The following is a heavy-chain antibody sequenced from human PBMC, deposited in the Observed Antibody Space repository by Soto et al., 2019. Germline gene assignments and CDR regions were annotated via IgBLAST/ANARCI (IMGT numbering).Heavy chain of an antibody. CDR1: GFTFSSYA. V-gene: IGHV3-23*01. CDR2: IGGSGGNT. Sequence: EVQLLESGGGLVQPGGSLRLSCAASGFTFSSYAMSWVRQAPGKGLEWVSAIGGSGGNTYYADSVKGRFTISRDRSKNTLYQQMTSVSAEATAVYYCAKEGVTRVRGAPRGFYGMDVSGQGTTVTVSS. CDR3: AKEGVTRVRGAPRGFYGMDV. D-gene: IGHD3-10*01. J-gene: IGHJ6*02.